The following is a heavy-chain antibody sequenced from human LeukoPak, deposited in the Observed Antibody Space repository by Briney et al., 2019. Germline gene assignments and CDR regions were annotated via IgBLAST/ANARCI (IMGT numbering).Heavy chain of an antibody. V-gene: IGHV3-48*04. CDR1: GFTFSRDA. CDR2: ISITSSTK. J-gene: IGHJ4*02. D-gene: IGHD3-16*01. Sequence: GGSLRLSCAASGFTFSRDAMNWVRQAPGKGQEWVSYISITSSTKYYADAVRGRFSISRDNARNSLYLQMDSLRAEDTAVYFCARDTWGFEDWGQGTLVTVSS. CDR3: ARDTWGFED.